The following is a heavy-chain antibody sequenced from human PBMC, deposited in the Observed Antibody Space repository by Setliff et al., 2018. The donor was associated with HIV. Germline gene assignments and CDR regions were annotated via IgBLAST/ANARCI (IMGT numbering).Heavy chain of an antibody. V-gene: IGHV7-4-1*02. CDR3: ARPGRIAVAGTMYY. CDR1: GYTFTSYT. J-gene: IGHJ4*02. Sequence: ASVKVSCKASGYTFTSYTMNWVRQAPGQGLQWMGWINTNTGNPTYAQGFTGRFVFSLDTSVSTAYLQISSPKAEDTAVYYCARPGRIAVAGTMYYWGQGTLVTVSS. CDR2: INTNTGNP. D-gene: IGHD6-19*01.